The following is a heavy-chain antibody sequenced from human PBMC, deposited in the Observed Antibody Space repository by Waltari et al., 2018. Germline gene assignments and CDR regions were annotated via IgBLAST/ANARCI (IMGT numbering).Heavy chain of an antibody. D-gene: IGHD2-2*01. J-gene: IGHJ4*02. V-gene: IGHV4-34*01. Sequence: QVQLQQWGAGLLKPSETLSLTCAVYGGSFSGYYWSWIRQPPGKGLAWIGEINHSGSTNYNPSLKSRVTISVDTSKNQFSLKLSSGTAADTAVYYCARGGGGYCSSTSCYSPKVFDYWGQGTLVTVSS. CDR2: INHSGST. CDR3: ARGGGGYCSSTSCYSPKVFDY. CDR1: GGSFSGYY.